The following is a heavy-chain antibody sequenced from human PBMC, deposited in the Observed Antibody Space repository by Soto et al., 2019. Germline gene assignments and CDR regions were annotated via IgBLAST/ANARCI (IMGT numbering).Heavy chain of an antibody. V-gene: IGHV1-2*02. CDR3: ARSVSFITPRPDY. Sequence: GASVKVSCKTSGYTFTDYYIHWVRQAPGQGLECMGWINPKSGDINYAQRFQGRVTMTRDTSISTAYMEVSRLRSDDTAVYYCARSVSFITPRPDYWGQGTLVTVSS. D-gene: IGHD6-6*01. CDR1: GYTFTDYY. J-gene: IGHJ4*02. CDR2: INPKSGDI.